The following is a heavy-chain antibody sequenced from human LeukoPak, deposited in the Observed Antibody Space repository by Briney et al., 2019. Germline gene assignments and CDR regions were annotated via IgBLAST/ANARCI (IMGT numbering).Heavy chain of an antibody. Sequence: SETLSLTCTVSGGSISSFXXSXXXQPAGXXLXWIGRIYTRGSTNYNPYLRSRVTMSVDKSKNQFSLKLNSVTAADTAVYYCGRESRIVGATDYWGQGTLVTVSS. CDR1: GGSISSFX. CDR2: IYTRGST. CDR3: GRESRIVGATDY. J-gene: IGHJ4*02. V-gene: IGHV4-4*07. D-gene: IGHD1-26*01.